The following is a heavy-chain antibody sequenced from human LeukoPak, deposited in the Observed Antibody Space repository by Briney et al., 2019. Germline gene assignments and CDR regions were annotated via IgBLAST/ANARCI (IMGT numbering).Heavy chain of an antibody. V-gene: IGHV3-74*01. D-gene: IGHD3-9*01. CDR3: ARETLLTGKDY. J-gene: IGHJ4*02. Sequence: GGSLRLSCAGSGFTFSSYWMHWVRHAPGKGLVWVSRINSDGSSTNYADSVKGRFTISRDNAKNTLYLQMNSLRAEDTAVYYCARETLLTGKDYWGQGTLVTVSS. CDR2: INSDGSST. CDR1: GFTFSSYW.